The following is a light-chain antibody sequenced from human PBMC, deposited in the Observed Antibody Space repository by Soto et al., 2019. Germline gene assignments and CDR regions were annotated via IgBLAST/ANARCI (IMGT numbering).Light chain of an antibody. CDR1: QSVSSN. V-gene: IGKV3-15*01. J-gene: IGKJ1*01. CDR2: GAS. CDR3: QQYNTWPPT. Sequence: PGERATLSCRASQSVSSNLAWYQQKPGQAPRLLIYGASTRATGVPARISGSASGTEFTLTISSLQSEDFAVYSCQQYNTWPPTFGQGTKVDIK.